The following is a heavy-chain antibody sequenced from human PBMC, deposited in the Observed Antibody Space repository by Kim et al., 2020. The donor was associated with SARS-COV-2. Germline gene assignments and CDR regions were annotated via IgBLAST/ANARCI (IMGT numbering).Heavy chain of an antibody. V-gene: IGHV1-18*01. Sequence: ASVKVSCQASGYTFGNYEINWVRQAPGRGLEWMGWINPYNGNTNYAQKFQGRVTMNTDTSTSTAYMRVRSLKSDDTAVYHCSRISVSSSWYFDYWGQGTL. CDR3: SRISVSSSWYFDY. J-gene: IGHJ4*02. CDR2: INPYNGNT. CDR1: GYTFGNYE. D-gene: IGHD6-13*01.